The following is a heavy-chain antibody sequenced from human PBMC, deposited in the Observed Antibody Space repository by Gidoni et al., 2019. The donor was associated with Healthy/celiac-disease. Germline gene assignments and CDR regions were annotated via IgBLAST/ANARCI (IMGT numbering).Heavy chain of an antibody. CDR2: ISSSSSYI. D-gene: IGHD3-22*01. CDR3: ARKIANYYDSSGYYQEYDAFDI. J-gene: IGHJ3*02. Sequence: EVQLVESGGGLVKPGGSLRLSCAASGFPFRSYSMNWVRQAPGKGLEWVSSISSSSSYIYYADSVKGRFTISRDNAKNSLYLQMNSLRAEDTAVYYCARKIANYYDSSGYYQEYDAFDIWGQGTMVTVSS. V-gene: IGHV3-21*01. CDR1: GFPFRSYS.